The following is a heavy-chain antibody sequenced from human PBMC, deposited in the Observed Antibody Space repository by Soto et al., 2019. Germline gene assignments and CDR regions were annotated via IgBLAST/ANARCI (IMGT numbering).Heavy chain of an antibody. CDR1: GFTFSSYA. CDR3: ARDLYGDYVAGNY. V-gene: IGHV3-64*01. Sequence: GGSLRLSCAASGFTFSSYAMHWVRQAPGKGLEYISAISSNGGSTYYANSVKGRFTISRDNSKNTLYLQMGSLRAEDMAVYYCARDLYGDYVAGNYWGQGTLVTVSS. J-gene: IGHJ4*02. CDR2: ISSNGGST. D-gene: IGHD4-17*01.